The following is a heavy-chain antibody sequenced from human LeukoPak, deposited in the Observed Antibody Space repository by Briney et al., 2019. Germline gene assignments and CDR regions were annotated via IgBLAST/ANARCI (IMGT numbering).Heavy chain of an antibody. D-gene: IGHD5-24*01. J-gene: IGHJ4*02. V-gene: IGHV3-48*03. CDR1: GFTFSSYE. Sequence: PGGSLRLSCAASGFTFSSYEMNWVRQAPGKGLEWVSYISSSGSTIYYADSVKGRFTISRDNAKNSLYLQMNSLRAEDTAVYYCARDPPRPSEMATITYDYWGQGTLVTVSS. CDR2: ISSSGSTI. CDR3: ARDPPRPSEMATITYDY.